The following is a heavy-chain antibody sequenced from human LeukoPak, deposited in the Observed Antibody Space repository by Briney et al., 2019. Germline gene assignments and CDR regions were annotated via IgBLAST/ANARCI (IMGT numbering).Heavy chain of an antibody. V-gene: IGHV3-21*01. J-gene: IGHJ4*02. D-gene: IGHD2-15*01. CDR3: HIVVVVAAQIIDY. CDR2: ISSSSSYI. Sequence: GGSLRLSCAASGFTFSSYSMNWVRQAPGKGLEWVSSISSSSSYIYYADSVKGRFTITRDNANNSLCLQMNSLRAEDTAVYYCHIVVVVAAQIIDYWGQGTLVTVSS. CDR1: GFTFSSYS.